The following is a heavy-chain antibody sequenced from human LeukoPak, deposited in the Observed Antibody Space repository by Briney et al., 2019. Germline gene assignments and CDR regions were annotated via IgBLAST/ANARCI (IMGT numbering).Heavy chain of an antibody. CDR3: AREPTSGREPTSGRPLDY. V-gene: IGHV4-4*07. D-gene: IGHD5-12*01. CDR2: IYSSGSN. CDR1: GGSISGYF. Sequence: SETLSLTCTVPGGSISGYFWSWIRQPAGKGLEWIGRIYSSGSNNYNPSLKSRVTMSLGTSKNHLSLNLSSVTAADTAVYYCAREPTSGREPTSGRPLDYWGQGTLVTVSS. J-gene: IGHJ4*02.